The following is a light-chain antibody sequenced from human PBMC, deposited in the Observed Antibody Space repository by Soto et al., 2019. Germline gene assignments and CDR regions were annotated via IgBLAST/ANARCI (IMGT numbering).Light chain of an antibody. J-gene: IGKJ1*01. Sequence: DIQMTQSPSTLSASVGDRVTITCRASQTITTWLAWYQQKPGKAPKLLIYDASTLESGVPSRFSGSGSGTEFSLTISSLQSEDFAFYYCQQYNNWPPWTFGQGSKVDIK. CDR3: QQYNNWPPWT. CDR1: QTITTW. V-gene: IGKV1-5*01. CDR2: DAS.